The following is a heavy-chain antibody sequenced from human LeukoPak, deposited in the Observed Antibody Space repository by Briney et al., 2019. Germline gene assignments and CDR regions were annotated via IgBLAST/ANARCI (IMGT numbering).Heavy chain of an antibody. CDR2: IYYSGST. V-gene: IGHV4-30-4*08. Sequence: KPSETLSLTCTVSGGSISSGDYYWSWIRQPPGKGLEWIGYIYYSGSTYYNPSLKSRVTISVDTSKNQFSLKLSSVTAADTAVYYCARVAAAAGNPPFDYWGQGTLVTVSS. J-gene: IGHJ4*02. CDR1: GGSISSGDYY. CDR3: ARVAAAAGNPPFDY. D-gene: IGHD6-13*01.